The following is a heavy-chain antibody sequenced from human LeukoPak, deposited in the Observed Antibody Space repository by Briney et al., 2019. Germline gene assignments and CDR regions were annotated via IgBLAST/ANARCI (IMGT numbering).Heavy chain of an antibody. CDR1: GFTFSSYS. CDR2: ISSSSSTI. D-gene: IGHD2-15*01. V-gene: IGHV3-48*01. Sequence: GGSLRLSCAASGFTFSSYSMNWVRQAPGKGLEWVSYISSSSSTIYYADSVKGRFTISRDNAKSSLYLQMNSLKTEDTAVYYCARGVSDSGYYYMDVWGTGTTVTVSS. CDR3: ARGVSDSGYYYMDV. J-gene: IGHJ6*03.